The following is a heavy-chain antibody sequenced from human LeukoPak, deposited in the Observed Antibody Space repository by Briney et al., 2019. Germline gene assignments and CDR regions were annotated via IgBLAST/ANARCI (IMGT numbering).Heavy chain of an antibody. CDR1: GFTFSSYG. CDR2: IWYDGSNK. V-gene: IGHV3-33*06. Sequence: PGRSLRLSCAASGFTFSSYGMHWVRQAPGKGLEWVAVIWYDGSNKYYADSVKGRFTISRDNSKNTLYLQMNSLRAEDTAVYYCAKGGGYSYGYYFDYWGQGTLVTVSS. D-gene: IGHD5-18*01. J-gene: IGHJ4*02. CDR3: AKGGGYSYGYYFDY.